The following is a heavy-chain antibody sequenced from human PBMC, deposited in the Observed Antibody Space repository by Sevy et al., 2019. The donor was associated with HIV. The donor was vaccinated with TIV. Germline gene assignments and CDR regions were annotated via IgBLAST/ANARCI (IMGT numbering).Heavy chain of an antibody. V-gene: IGHV3-9*01. CDR1: GFTFDDYA. D-gene: IGHD3-22*01. CDR2: ISWNSGSI. J-gene: IGHJ6*02. Sequence: GGSLRLSCAASGFTFDDYAMHWVRQAPGKGLEWVSGISWNSGSIGYADSAKGRFTISRDNAKNSLYLQMNSLRAEDTALYYCAKDMDDSSGRNYYGMDVWGQGTTVTVSS. CDR3: AKDMDDSSGRNYYGMDV.